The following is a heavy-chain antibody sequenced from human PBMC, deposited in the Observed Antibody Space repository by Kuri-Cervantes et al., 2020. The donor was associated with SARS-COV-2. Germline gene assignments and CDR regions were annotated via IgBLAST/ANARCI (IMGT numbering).Heavy chain of an antibody. CDR2: ISYGGTNK. V-gene: IGHV3-30-3*01. Sequence: GESLKIFCAASGFSFSSYAMHWVRQAPGKGLEWVAVISYGGTNKDYADSVKGRFTISRDNSKNTLYLQMNSLRAEDTAVYYCASSLLLWFGELSDWGQGTLVTVSS. CDR3: ASSLLLWFGELSD. J-gene: IGHJ4*02. D-gene: IGHD3-10*01. CDR1: GFSFSSYA.